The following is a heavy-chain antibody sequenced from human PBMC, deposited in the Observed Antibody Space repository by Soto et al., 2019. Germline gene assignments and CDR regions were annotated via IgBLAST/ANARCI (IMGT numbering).Heavy chain of an antibody. CDR2: ISYDGSNK. CDR3: AKALEATTGPMDV. V-gene: IGHV3-30*18. J-gene: IGHJ6*02. CDR1: GFTFSSYG. Sequence: GGSLRLSCAASGFTFSSYGMHWVRQAPGKGLEWVAVISYDGSNKYYADSVKGRFTISRDNSKNTLYPQMNSLRAEDTAVYYCAKALEATTGPMDVWGQGTTVTVSS. D-gene: IGHD4-4*01.